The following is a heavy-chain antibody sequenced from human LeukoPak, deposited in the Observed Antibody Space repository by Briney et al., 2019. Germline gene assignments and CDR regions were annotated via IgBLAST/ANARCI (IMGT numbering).Heavy chain of an antibody. V-gene: IGHV1-2*02. CDR3: ARDQILHDFWSGYYPTVIDY. D-gene: IGHD3-3*01. CDR1: GYTFTGYY. J-gene: IGHJ4*02. CDR2: INPNSGGT. Sequence: GASVKVSCKASGYTFTGYYMHWVRQAPGQGLEWMGWINPNSGGTNYAQKFQGRATMTRDTSISTAYMELSRLRSDDTAVYYCARDQILHDFWSGYYPTVIDYWGQGTLVTVSS.